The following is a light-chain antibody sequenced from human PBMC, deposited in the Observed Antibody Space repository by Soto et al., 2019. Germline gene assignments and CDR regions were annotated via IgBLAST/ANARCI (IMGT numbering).Light chain of an antibody. J-gene: IGKJ5*01. CDR1: QSISTY. Sequence: DIQMTQSPSSLSASVGDRVTITCRASQSISTYVNWYQQKPGQAPNLLISAASTLRSWVRSRFRGSGSGTDFTLTINSLQPEDFATYYWQQSYNVTITFGKGTRLNIK. V-gene: IGKV1-39*01. CDR2: AAS. CDR3: QQSYNVTIT.